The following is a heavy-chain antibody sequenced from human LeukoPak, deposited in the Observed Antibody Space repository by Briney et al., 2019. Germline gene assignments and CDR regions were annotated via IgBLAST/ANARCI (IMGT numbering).Heavy chain of an antibody. D-gene: IGHD2-2*01. CDR1: GFTFSSYG. Sequence: GRSLRLSCAASGFTFSSYGMHWVRQAPGKGLEWVAVISYDGSNKYYADSVKGRFTISRDNSKNALYLQMNSLRAEGTAVYYCAKDMCSSTSCYRAFDYWGQGTLVTVSS. CDR2: ISYDGSNK. CDR3: AKDMCSSTSCYRAFDY. V-gene: IGHV3-30*18. J-gene: IGHJ4*02.